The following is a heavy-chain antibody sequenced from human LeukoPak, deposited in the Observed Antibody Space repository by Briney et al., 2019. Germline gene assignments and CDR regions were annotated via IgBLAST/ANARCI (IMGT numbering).Heavy chain of an antibody. V-gene: IGHV4-34*01. CDR3: ARLVVGAR. Sequence: SETLSLTCAVYGGSFSGYYWSWIRQPPGKGLEWIGEINHSGSTNYNPSLKSRVTISVDTSKNQFSLKPSSVTAADTAVYYCARLVVGARWGQGTLVTVSS. CDR2: INHSGST. D-gene: IGHD1-26*01. CDR1: GGSFSGYY. J-gene: IGHJ4*02.